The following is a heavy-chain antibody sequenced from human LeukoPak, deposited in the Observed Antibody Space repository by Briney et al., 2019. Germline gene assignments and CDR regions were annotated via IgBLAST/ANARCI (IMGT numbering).Heavy chain of an antibody. CDR1: GGTFSSYA. D-gene: IGHD6-6*01. CDR2: IIPIFGTA. J-gene: IGHJ4*02. Sequence: GASVKVSCKASGGTFSSYAISWVRQAPGQGLEWMGGIIPIFGTANYAQKFQGRVTITTDESTSTAYMELSSLRSEDTAVYYCARDRRYSSSSYYDYWGQGTLVTVPS. CDR3: ARDRRYSSSSYYDY. V-gene: IGHV1-69*05.